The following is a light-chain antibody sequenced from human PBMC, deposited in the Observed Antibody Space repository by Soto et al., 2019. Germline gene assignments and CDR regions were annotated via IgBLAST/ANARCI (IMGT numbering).Light chain of an antibody. Sequence: DIQMTQSPYSLSASVGDRVTITCQASQDISNYLNWYQQKPGKAPKILIYYASNLETGVPSRFSGSGSGTDFTLTISSLQPEDIATYYCQQYDNLSFTFGPGTKVDIK. CDR3: QQYDNLSFT. CDR2: YAS. CDR1: QDISNY. V-gene: IGKV1-33*01. J-gene: IGKJ3*01.